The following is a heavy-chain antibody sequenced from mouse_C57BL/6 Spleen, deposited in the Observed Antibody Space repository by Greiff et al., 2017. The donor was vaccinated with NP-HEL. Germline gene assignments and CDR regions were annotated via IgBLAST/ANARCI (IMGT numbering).Heavy chain of an antibody. J-gene: IGHJ3*01. Sequence: VKLQQPGAELVMPGASVKLSCKASGYTFTSYWMHWVKQRPGQGLEWIGEIDPSDSYTNYNQKFKGKSTLTVDKSSSTAYMQLSSLTSEDSAVYYCARPYYDNPAFAYWGQGTLVTVSA. CDR3: ARPYYDNPAFAY. D-gene: IGHD2-10*01. CDR2: IDPSDSYT. V-gene: IGHV1-69*01. CDR1: GYTFTSYW.